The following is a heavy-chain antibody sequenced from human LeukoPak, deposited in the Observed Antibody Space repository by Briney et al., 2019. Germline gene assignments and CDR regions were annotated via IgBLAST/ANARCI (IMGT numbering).Heavy chain of an antibody. D-gene: IGHD3-10*01. Sequence: GGSLRLSCEASGSTFDDFDMSWVRQAPGKGLEWVSGINWNGDDSGHADSVKGRFTTSRDNAKNSLYLQMNSLRVEDTGLYFCARGWVGELADVWGQGTMVTVSS. CDR3: ARGWVGELADV. CDR2: INWNGDDS. J-gene: IGHJ3*01. V-gene: IGHV3-20*04. CDR1: GSTFDDFD.